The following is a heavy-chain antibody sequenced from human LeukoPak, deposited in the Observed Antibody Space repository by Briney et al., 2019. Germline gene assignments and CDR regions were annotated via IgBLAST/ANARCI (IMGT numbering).Heavy chain of an antibody. CDR1: GGSISSSSYY. Sequence: SKTLSLTCTVSGGSISSSSYYWGWIRQPPGKGLEWIGSIYYSGSTYYNPSLKSRVTISVHTSKNQFSLKLSSVTAADTAVYYCARADWGAFDIWGQGTMVTVSS. D-gene: IGHD3-16*01. V-gene: IGHV4-39*07. J-gene: IGHJ3*02. CDR2: IYYSGST. CDR3: ARADWGAFDI.